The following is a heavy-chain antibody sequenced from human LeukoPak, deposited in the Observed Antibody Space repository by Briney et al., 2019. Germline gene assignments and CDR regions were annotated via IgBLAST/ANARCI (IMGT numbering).Heavy chain of an antibody. CDR1: GGSISSSNW. D-gene: IGHD1-26*01. Sequence: PSETLSLTCAVSGGSISSSNWWSWVRQPPGKGLEWIGEIYHSGSTNYNPSLKSRVTISVDKSKNQFSLKLSSVTAADTAVYYCASGVVGVVGANSSKRVYWYFDLWGRGTLVTVSS. CDR3: ASGVVGVVGANSSKRVYWYFDL. V-gene: IGHV4-4*02. CDR2: IYHSGST. J-gene: IGHJ2*01.